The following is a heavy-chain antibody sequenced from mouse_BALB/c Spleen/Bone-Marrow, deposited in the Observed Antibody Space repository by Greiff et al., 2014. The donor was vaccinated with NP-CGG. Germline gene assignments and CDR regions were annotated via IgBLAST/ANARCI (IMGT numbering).Heavy chain of an antibody. CDR1: GFNIKDTY. D-gene: IGHD1-1*01. CDR2: IDPANGNT. J-gene: IGHJ3*01. Sequence: QLQQSGAELVKPGASVKSSCTASGFNIKDTYMHWVKQRPEQGLEWIGRIDPANGNTKYDPKFQGKATITADTSSNTAYLQLSSLTSEDTAVYYCARSGYGSSLFAYWGQGTLVTVSA. V-gene: IGHV14-3*02. CDR3: ARSGYGSSLFAY.